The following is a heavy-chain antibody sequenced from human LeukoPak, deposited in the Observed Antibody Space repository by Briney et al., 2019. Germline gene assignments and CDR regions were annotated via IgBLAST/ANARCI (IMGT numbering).Heavy chain of an antibody. CDR1: GGSISSYY. J-gene: IGHJ6*02. Sequence: SETLSLTCTVSGGSISSYYWSWIRQPPGKGLEWIGYIYYSGSTNYNPSLKSRVTISVDTSKNQFSLKLSSVTAADTAVYYCARKNWRGMDVWGQGTTVTVSS. V-gene: IGHV4-59*01. CDR2: IYYSGST. CDR3: ARKNWRGMDV. D-gene: IGHD1-1*01.